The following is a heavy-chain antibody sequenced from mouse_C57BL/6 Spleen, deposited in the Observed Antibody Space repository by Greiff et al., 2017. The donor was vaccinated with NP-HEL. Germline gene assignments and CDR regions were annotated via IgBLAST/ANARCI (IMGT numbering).Heavy chain of an antibody. CDR1: GYTFTSYW. CDR2: IYPGSGST. Sequence: QVQLQQPGAELVKPGASVKMSCKASGYTFTSYWITWVKQRPGQGLEWIGDIYPGSGSTNYHEKFKSKATLTVDTSSSTAYMQLSSLTSEDSAVYYCARLRGNYWYFDVWGTGTTVTVSS. CDR3: ARLRGNYWYFDV. D-gene: IGHD3-2*02. J-gene: IGHJ1*03. V-gene: IGHV1-55*01.